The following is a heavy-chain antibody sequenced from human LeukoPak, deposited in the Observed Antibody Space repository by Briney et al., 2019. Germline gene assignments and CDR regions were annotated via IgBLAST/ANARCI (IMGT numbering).Heavy chain of an antibody. V-gene: IGHV3-33*01. J-gene: IGHJ4*02. CDR2: IWYDGSNK. Sequence: GGSLRLSCAASGFTFSSYGMHWVRQAPGKGLEWVAVIWYDGSNKYYADSVKGRFTISRDNSKNTLYLQMNSLRAEDTAVYYCARDSIAVAGFDYWGQGTLVTVSS. CDR1: GFTFSSYG. D-gene: IGHD6-19*01. CDR3: ARDSIAVAGFDY.